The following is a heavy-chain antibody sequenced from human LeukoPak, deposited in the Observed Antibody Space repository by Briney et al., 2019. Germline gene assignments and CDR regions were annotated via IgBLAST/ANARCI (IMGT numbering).Heavy chain of an antibody. CDR3: ARVAMVGDAFDI. Sequence: SETLSLTCTVSGGSISSYYWSWIRQPPGKGLEWIGYIYYSGSTDYNPSLKSRVTISVDTSKNQFSLKLSSVTAADTAVYYCARVAMVGDAFDIWGQGTMVTVSS. V-gene: IGHV4-59*01. CDR1: GGSISSYY. CDR2: IYYSGST. J-gene: IGHJ3*02. D-gene: IGHD2-15*01.